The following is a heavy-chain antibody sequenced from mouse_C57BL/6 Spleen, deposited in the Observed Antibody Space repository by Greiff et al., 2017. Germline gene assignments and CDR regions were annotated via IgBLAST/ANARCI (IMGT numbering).Heavy chain of an antibody. CDR2: ISSGSSTI. V-gene: IGHV5-17*01. CDR1: GFTFSDYG. J-gene: IGHJ2*01. CDR3: ARTTVKNVDY. Sequence: EVKLMESGGGLVKPGGSLKLSCAASGFTFSDYGMHWVRQAPEKGLEWVAYISSGSSTIYYADKVKGRFTISRDNAKNTLFLQMTSLRSEDTAMYYCARTTVKNVDYWGQGTTLTVSS. D-gene: IGHD1-1*01.